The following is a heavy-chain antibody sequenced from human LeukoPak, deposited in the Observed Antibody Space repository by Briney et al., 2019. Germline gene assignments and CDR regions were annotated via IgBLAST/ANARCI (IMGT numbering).Heavy chain of an antibody. D-gene: IGHD6-13*01. CDR2: INPNSGGT. V-gene: IGHV1-2*02. J-gene: IGHJ4*02. CDR1: GYTFTGYY. Sequence: ASVKVSCKASGYTFTGYYMHWVRQAPGQGLEWMGRINPNSGGTNYAQKFQGRVTMTRDTSISTAYMELSRLRSDDTAVYYCASTIAAASNYFDYWGQGTLVTVSS. CDR3: ASTIAAASNYFDY.